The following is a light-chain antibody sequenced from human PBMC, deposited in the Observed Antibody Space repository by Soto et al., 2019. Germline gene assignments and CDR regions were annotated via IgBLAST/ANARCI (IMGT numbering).Light chain of an antibody. CDR3: QQHNNWPPIT. CDR1: QRISGY. CDR2: GAS. J-gene: IGKJ5*01. V-gene: IGKV3-11*01. Sequence: EIVLTQSPATLSSSPGERATLSCRASQRISGYLAWYQQKPGQAPRLLIYGASSRATGIPDRFSGSGSGTDFTLTISRLEPEDFAVYYCQQHNNWPPITFGQGTRLEIK.